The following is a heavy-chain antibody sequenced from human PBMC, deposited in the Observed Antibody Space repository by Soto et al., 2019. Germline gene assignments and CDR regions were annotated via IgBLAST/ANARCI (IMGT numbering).Heavy chain of an antibody. Sequence: SETLSLTCTVSGGSISSSSYYWGWIRQPPGKGLEWIGSIYYSGSTYYNPSLKSRVTISVDTSKNQFSLKLSSVTAADTAVYYCARQARNAYDFWRGNDNWFDPWGQGTLVTVS. D-gene: IGHD3-3*01. CDR2: IYYSGST. CDR3: ARQARNAYDFWRGNDNWFDP. CDR1: GGSISSSSYY. J-gene: IGHJ5*02. V-gene: IGHV4-39*01.